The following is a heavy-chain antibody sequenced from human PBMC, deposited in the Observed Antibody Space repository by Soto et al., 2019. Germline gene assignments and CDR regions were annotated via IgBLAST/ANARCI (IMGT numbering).Heavy chain of an antibody. CDR1: GGSFSGYY. D-gene: IGHD6-19*01. V-gene: IGHV4-34*01. CDR3: ARGTLAGLGKPFDY. J-gene: IGHJ4*02. CDR2: INHSGST. Sequence: SETLSLTCAVYGGSFSGYYWSWIRQPPGKGLEWIGEINHSGSTNYNPSLKIRVTISVDTSKNQFSLKLSSVTAADTAVYYCARGTLAGLGKPFDYWGQGTLVTVSS.